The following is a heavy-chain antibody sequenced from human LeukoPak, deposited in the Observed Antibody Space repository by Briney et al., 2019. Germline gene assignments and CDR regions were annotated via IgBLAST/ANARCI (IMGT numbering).Heavy chain of an antibody. J-gene: IGHJ4*02. CDR2: IYYSGST. D-gene: IGHD6-19*01. Sequence: KPSETLSLTCSVSGGSISSYYWSWIRQPPGKGLEWIGYIYYSGSTNHNSSLKSRVTISVDTSKNQYSLKLSSVTAADTAVYYCARDGVAGGFDYWGQGTLVTVSS. V-gene: IGHV4-59*01. CDR1: GGSISSYY. CDR3: ARDGVAGGFDY.